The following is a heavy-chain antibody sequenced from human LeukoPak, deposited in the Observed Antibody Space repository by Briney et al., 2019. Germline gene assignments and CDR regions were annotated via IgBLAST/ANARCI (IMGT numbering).Heavy chain of an antibody. CDR3: GKEAVNYYDSSGYFDDAFDI. D-gene: IGHD3-22*01. Sequence: PGGSLRLSCAASGFTFSSYGMHWVRQAPGKGLEWVAVISYDESNKYYADSVKGRFTISRDNSKNTLYLQMNSLRAENTAVYYCGKEAVNYYDSSGYFDDAFDIWGQGTMVTVSS. CDR2: ISYDESNK. J-gene: IGHJ3*02. V-gene: IGHV3-30*18. CDR1: GFTFSSYG.